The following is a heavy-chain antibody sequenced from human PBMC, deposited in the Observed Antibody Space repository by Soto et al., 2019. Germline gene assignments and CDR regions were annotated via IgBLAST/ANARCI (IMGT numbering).Heavy chain of an antibody. D-gene: IGHD1-26*01. J-gene: IGHJ4*02. Sequence: SETLSLTCSVSGAPVSSSGYYWGWIRQPPGKGLEWIGSISYGGPTYQNPSLKSRVAISIDTSKNQVSLELNSLTAADTALYYCAKHEISKTLSVGRKFDYWGQGTLVTVSS. CDR1: GAPVSSSGYY. V-gene: IGHV4-39*01. CDR3: AKHEISKTLSVGRKFDY. CDR2: ISYGGPT.